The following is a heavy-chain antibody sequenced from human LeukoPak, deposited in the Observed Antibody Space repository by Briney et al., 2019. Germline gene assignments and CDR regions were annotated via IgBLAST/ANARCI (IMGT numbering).Heavy chain of an antibody. Sequence: GGSLGLSCAASGLTFSSYSMNWVRQAPGKGLEWVSSISSSSSYIYYADSVKGRFTISRDNAKNSLHLQMNSLRAVDTAVYYCARDWRQQLDYYGMDVWGQGTTVTVSS. J-gene: IGHJ6*02. CDR3: ARDWRQQLDYYGMDV. CDR1: GLTFSSYS. V-gene: IGHV3-21*01. CDR2: ISSSSSYI. D-gene: IGHD6-13*01.